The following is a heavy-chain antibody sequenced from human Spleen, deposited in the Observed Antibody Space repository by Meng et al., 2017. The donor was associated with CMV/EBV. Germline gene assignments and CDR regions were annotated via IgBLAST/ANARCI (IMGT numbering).Heavy chain of an antibody. CDR2: IKQDGSEK. Sequence: GGSLRLSCAVSGFTFSGSGMAWVRQAPGKGLEWVATIKQDGSEKYYVDSVKGRFTISRDNAKNSLFLQMNSLRAEDTAVYYCVRDWDYWGQGTLVTVSS. J-gene: IGHJ4*02. CDR3: VRDWDY. CDR1: GFTFSGSG. V-gene: IGHV3-7*01.